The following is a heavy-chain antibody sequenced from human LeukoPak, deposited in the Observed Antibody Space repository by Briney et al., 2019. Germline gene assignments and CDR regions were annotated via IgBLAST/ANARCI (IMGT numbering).Heavy chain of an antibody. CDR1: GYSISSGYY. D-gene: IGHD6-19*01. J-gene: IGHJ1*01. CDR3: ARSGRIAVAGTFKH. V-gene: IGHV4-38-2*01. Sequence: TSETLSLTCAVSGYSISSGYYWGWIRQPPGKGVEWIGSIYHSGSTYYNPSLKSRVTISVDTSKNQFSLKLSSVTAADTAVYYCARSGRIAVAGTFKHWGQGTLVTVSS. CDR2: IYHSGST.